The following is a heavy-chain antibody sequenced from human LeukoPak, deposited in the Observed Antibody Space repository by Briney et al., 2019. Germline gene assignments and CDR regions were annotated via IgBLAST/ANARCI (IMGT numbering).Heavy chain of an antibody. J-gene: IGHJ4*02. Sequence: ASVKASCKASGYTFTGYYMHWVRQAPGQGLEWMGWINPNSGGTNYAQKFQGRVTMTRDTSISTAYMELSRLRSDDTAVYYCTVEDIVVVPAAIHESSYWGQGTLVTVSS. D-gene: IGHD2-2*02. V-gene: IGHV1-2*02. CDR3: TVEDIVVVPAAIHESSY. CDR1: GYTFTGYY. CDR2: INPNSGGT.